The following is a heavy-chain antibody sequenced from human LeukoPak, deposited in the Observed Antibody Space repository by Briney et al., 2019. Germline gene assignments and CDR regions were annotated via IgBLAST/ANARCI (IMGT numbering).Heavy chain of an antibody. CDR2: INHSGST. Sequence: PSETLPLTCAVYGGSFSGYYWSWIRQPPGKGLEWIGEINHSGSTNYNPSLKSRVTISVDTSKNQFSLKLSSVTAADTAVYYCASNRVTTAQGVLDYWGQGTLVTVSS. CDR1: GGSFSGYY. V-gene: IGHV4-34*01. J-gene: IGHJ4*02. D-gene: IGHD4-17*01. CDR3: ASNRVTTAQGVLDY.